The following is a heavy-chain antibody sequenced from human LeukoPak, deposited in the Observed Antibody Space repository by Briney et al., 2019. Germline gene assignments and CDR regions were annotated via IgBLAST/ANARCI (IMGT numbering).Heavy chain of an antibody. CDR2: IYYSGST. CDR3: ASPGSSTVTTADY. CDR1: GGSISSSSYY. D-gene: IGHD4-17*01. V-gene: IGHV4-39*01. Sequence: PSETLSLTCTVSGGSISSSSYYWGWIRQPPGKGLEWIGSIYYSGSTYYNPSLKSRVTISVDTSKNQLSLKLSSVTAADTAVYYCASPGSSTVTTADYWGQGTLVTVSS. J-gene: IGHJ4*02.